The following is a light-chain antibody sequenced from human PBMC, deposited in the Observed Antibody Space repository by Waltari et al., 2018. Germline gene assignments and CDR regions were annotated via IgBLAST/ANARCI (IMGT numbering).Light chain of an antibody. CDR2: KAS. Sequence: TCRASQSVKNNFAWDQQAPGKAPKVLIHKASRLESGAPSRFSGSGYGTEFTLTISSLQPDDFATYYCQEYDSLPVTFGGGTKVEI. CDR3: QEYDSLPVT. J-gene: IGKJ4*01. V-gene: IGKV1-5*03. CDR1: QSVKNN.